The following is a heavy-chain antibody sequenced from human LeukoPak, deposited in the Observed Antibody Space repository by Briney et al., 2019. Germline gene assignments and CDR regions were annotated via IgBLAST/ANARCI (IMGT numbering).Heavy chain of an antibody. J-gene: IGHJ4*02. CDR3: AREIQLWLGGAYFDY. CDR2: IYYSGRT. CDR1: GGSISSSNYY. D-gene: IGHD5-18*01. Sequence: SETLSFTCTVSGGSISSSNYYWGWIRQPPGKGLEWIGSIYYSGRTYYNPSLKSRVTISVDTSKNQFSLKLSSVTAADTAVYYCAREIQLWLGGAYFDYWGQGTLVTVSS. V-gene: IGHV4-39*07.